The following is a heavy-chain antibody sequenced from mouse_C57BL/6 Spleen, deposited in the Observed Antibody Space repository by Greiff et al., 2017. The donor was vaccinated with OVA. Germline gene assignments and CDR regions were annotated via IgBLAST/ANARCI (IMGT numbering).Heavy chain of an antibody. J-gene: IGHJ4*01. CDR1: GYTFTSYW. Sequence: KQSCTASGYTFTSYWMHWVKQRPGRGLEWIGRIDPNSGGTKYNEKFKSKATLTVDKPSSTAYMQLSSLTSEDSAVYYCAKGEFITTVVARMDYWGQGTSVTVSS. D-gene: IGHD1-1*01. CDR2: IDPNSGGT. CDR3: AKGEFITTVVARMDY. V-gene: IGHV1-72*01.